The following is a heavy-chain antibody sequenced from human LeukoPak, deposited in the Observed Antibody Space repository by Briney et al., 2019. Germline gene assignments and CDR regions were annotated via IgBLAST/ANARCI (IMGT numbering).Heavy chain of an antibody. Sequence: PSETLSLTCTVSGYSISSGYYWGWIRQPPGKGLEWIGSIYHSGSTYYNPSLKSRVTISVDTSKNQFSLKLSSVTAADTAVYYCARGSGYSSGWYPDYWGQGTLVTVSS. J-gene: IGHJ4*02. CDR2: IYHSGST. D-gene: IGHD6-19*01. V-gene: IGHV4-38-2*02. CDR1: GYSISSGYY. CDR3: ARGSGYSSGWYPDY.